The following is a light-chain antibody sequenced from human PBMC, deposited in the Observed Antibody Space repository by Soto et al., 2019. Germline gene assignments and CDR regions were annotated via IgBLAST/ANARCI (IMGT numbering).Light chain of an antibody. CDR2: GAS. V-gene: IGKV3-15*01. CDR3: QQSNYWIPWYT. Sequence: EIVMTQSPATLSVSPGERATLSCRARQSVNSNLAWYQQKPGQAPSLLIYGASTRATGIPATFSGSGSGAGYTLTISILQCEDFSVYYSQQSNYWIPWYTFRQGTKLEIK. CDR1: QSVNSN. J-gene: IGKJ2*01.